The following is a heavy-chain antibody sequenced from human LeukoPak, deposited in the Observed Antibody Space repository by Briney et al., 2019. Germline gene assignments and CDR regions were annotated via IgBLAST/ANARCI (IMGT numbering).Heavy chain of an antibody. V-gene: IGHV4-59*01. D-gene: IGHD3-10*01. Sequence: SETLSLTCTVPDGSISTYYWSWIRHPPGKGLEWIGHIYYSGNTKYKPSLKSRVSISVDTSKSQFSLNLSSVTAADTAVYYCVRARGGYGSGSYFDSWGQGTLVSVSS. CDR1: DGSISTYY. CDR2: IYYSGNT. J-gene: IGHJ4*02. CDR3: VRARGGYGSGSYFDS.